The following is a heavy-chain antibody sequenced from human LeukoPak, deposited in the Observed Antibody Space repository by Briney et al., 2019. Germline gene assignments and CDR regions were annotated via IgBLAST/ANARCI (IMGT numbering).Heavy chain of an antibody. V-gene: IGHV3-23*01. CDR2: ISASGGGT. CDR1: GLTFSSYA. Sequence: GGSLRLSCAASGLTFSSYAMTWVRQAPGKGLEWVSVISASGGGTSYADSVKGRFTISRDNSKNTLYLQMNSLRVEDTAIYYCAKGRSTSWKASYYFDYWGQGTLVTVSS. D-gene: IGHD2-2*01. CDR3: AKGRSTSWKASYYFDY. J-gene: IGHJ4*02.